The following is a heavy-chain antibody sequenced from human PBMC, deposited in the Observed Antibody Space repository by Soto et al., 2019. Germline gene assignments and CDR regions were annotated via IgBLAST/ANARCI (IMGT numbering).Heavy chain of an antibody. J-gene: IGHJ6*02. CDR1: GFTFSSYA. CDR3: AKDNTPARAYYYDSSGRGNYYGMDV. D-gene: IGHD3-22*01. Sequence: QPGGSLRLSCAASGFTFSSYAMSWVRQAPGKGLEWVSAISGSGGSTYYADSVKGRFTISRDNSKNTLYLQMNSLRAEDTAVYYCAKDNTPARAYYYDSSGRGNYYGMDVWGQGTTVTVSS. V-gene: IGHV3-23*01. CDR2: ISGSGGST.